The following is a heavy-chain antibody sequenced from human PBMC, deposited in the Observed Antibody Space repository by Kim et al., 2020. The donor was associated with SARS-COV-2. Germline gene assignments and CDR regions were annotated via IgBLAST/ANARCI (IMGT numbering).Heavy chain of an antibody. D-gene: IGHD5-18*01. CDR3: ARDRGGQLWFWDVGWEGGAGHFDL. V-gene: IGHV1-46*01. CDR2: INPSGGST. J-gene: IGHJ2*01. CDR1: GYTFTSYY. Sequence: ASVKVSCKASGYTFTSYYMHWVRQAPGQGLEWMGIINPSGGSTSYAQKFQGRVTMTRDTSTSTVYMELSSLRSEDTAVYYCARDRGGQLWFWDVGWEGGAGHFDLWGRGTLVTVSS.